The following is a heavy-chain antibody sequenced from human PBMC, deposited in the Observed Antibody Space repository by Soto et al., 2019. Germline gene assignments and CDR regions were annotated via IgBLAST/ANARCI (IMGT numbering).Heavy chain of an antibody. Sequence: SETLSLTCTVSGGSLSSYYWSWIRQPPGKGLEWIGYIYYSGSTNYNPSLKSRVTISVDTSKNQFSLKLSSVTAADTAVYYCARLGYCSGGSCPGATWFDPWGQGTLVTVS. J-gene: IGHJ5*02. CDR3: ARLGYCSGGSCPGATWFDP. CDR1: GGSLSSYY. CDR2: IYYSGST. D-gene: IGHD2-15*01. V-gene: IGHV4-59*08.